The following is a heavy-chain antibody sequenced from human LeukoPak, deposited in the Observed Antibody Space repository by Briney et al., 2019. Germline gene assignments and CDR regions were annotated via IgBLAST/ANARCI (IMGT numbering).Heavy chain of an antibody. CDR1: GYTFTSYD. Sequence: ASVKVSCKASGYTFTSYDINWVRQATGQGLEWVGWMNPNSGNTGYAQKFQGRVTMTRNTSISTAYMELSSLRSEDTAVYYCARARSWGNYYYGMDVWGQGTTVTVSS. D-gene: IGHD7-27*01. V-gene: IGHV1-8*01. CDR3: ARARSWGNYYYGMDV. CDR2: MNPNSGNT. J-gene: IGHJ6*02.